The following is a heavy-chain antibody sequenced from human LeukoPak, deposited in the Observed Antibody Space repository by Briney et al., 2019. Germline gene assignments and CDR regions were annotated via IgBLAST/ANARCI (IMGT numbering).Heavy chain of an antibody. J-gene: IGHJ3*02. V-gene: IGHV4-59*12. D-gene: IGHD6-13*01. CDR1: GGSISGYY. CDR2: ISDIGSI. Sequence: SETLSLTCTVSGGSISGYYWSWIRQPPGKGLEWIAYISDIGSINYNPSLKSRVTISLDTSKNQFSLKLSSVTAADTAVYYCARDRAFPWYSSSWHSNDAFDIWGQGTMVTVSS. CDR3: ARDRAFPWYSSSWHSNDAFDI.